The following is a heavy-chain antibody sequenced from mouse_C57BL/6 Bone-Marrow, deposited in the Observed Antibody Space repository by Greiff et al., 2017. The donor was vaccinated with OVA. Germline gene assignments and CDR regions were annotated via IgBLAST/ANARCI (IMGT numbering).Heavy chain of an antibody. Sequence: QVQLQQPGAELVKPGASVKLSCKASGYTFTSYWMQWVKQRPGQGLEWIGEIDPSDSYTNYNQKFKGKATLTVDTSSSTAYMQLSSLTSEDSAVYYGAREAFYDGYDGYAMDYWGQGTSVTVSS. CDR1: GYTFTSYW. V-gene: IGHV1-50*01. J-gene: IGHJ4*01. D-gene: IGHD2-2*01. CDR2: IDPSDSYT. CDR3: AREAFYDGYDGYAMDY.